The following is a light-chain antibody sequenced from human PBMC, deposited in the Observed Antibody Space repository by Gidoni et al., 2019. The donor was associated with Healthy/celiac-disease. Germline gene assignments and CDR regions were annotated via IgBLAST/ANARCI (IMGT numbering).Light chain of an antibody. CDR1: SSNIGSNY. Sequence: QSVLTQPPSASGTPGHRVTISCSGSSSNIGSNYVYWYQQLPGTAPKLLIYSNNQRPSGVPDRFSGSKSGTSASLAISGLRSEDEADYYCAAWDDSLSGPGVFGGGTKLTVL. CDR3: AAWDDSLSGPGV. CDR2: SNN. J-gene: IGLJ2*01. V-gene: IGLV1-47*02.